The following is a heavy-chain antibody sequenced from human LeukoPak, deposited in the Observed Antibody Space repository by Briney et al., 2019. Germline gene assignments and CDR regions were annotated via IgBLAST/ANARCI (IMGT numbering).Heavy chain of an antibody. V-gene: IGHV4-39*01. J-gene: IGHJ3*02. CDR1: GGSFSSYY. Sequence: SETLSLTCAVYGGSFSSYYWGWIRQPPGKGLEWIGSIYYSGSTYYNPSLKSRVTISVDTSKNQFSLKLSSVTAADTAVYYCATCPNYDYVWGTPYAFDIWGQGTMVTVSS. CDR3: ATCPNYDYVWGTPYAFDI. D-gene: IGHD3-16*01. CDR2: IYYSGST.